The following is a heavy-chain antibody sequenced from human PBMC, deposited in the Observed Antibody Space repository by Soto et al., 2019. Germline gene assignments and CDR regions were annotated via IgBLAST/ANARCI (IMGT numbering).Heavy chain of an antibody. CDR1: GYTFTGNA. V-gene: IGHV1-3*04. J-gene: IGHJ4*02. D-gene: IGHD3-22*01. CDR2: INTGNGKT. CDR3: ATEGYDSSSYPLGY. Sequence: QVHLVQSGAEVKKPGASVKVSCKASGYTFTGNAMHWVRQAPGQRLEWMGWINTGNGKTKYSQKFQGRVTISRDTXXTTTYMELSSLRFEDTAVYYCATEGYDSSSYPLGYWGQGTLVTGSS.